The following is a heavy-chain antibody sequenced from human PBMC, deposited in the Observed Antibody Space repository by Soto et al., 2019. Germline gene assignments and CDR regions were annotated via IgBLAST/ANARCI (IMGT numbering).Heavy chain of an antibody. CDR2: ISSGSATI. Sequence: EVQLVESGGALVQPGGSLRLSCAASGFTFSSYSMNWVRQAPGKGLEWVSYISSGSATIYYADSVKGRFTISRDNAKNSLYLQMNSLRDEDMAVYYCTSDSASYSSSSGSYWYFDLWGRGTLVSVSS. CDR3: TSDSASYSSSSGSYWYFDL. D-gene: IGHD6-6*01. V-gene: IGHV3-48*02. J-gene: IGHJ2*01. CDR1: GFTFSSYS.